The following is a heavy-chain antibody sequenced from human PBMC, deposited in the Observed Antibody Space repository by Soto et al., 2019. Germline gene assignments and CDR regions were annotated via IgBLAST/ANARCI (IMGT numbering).Heavy chain of an antibody. J-gene: IGHJ6*02. V-gene: IGHV3-15*01. CDR3: TTEHSEQLVHFDYYYYGMDV. CDR1: GFTFSNAW. D-gene: IGHD6-6*01. CDR2: IKSKTDGGTT. Sequence: GGSLRLSCAASGFTFSNAWMSWVRQAPGKGLEWVGRIKSKTDGGTTDYAAPVKGRFTISRDDSKNTLYLQMNSLKTKDTAVYYCTTEHSEQLVHFDYYYYGMDVWGQGTTVTVSS.